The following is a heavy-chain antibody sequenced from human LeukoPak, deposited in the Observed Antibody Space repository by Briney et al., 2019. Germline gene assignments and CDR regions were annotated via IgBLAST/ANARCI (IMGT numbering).Heavy chain of an antibody. V-gene: IGHV4-39*01. CDR3: ARPQRGYYHGMDV. CDR1: GGSISSSSYY. CDR2: IYYSGST. Sequence: SETLSLTCTVSGGSISSSSYYWGWIRQPPGMGLEWIGSIYYSGSTYYNPSHKSRVTISVDTSKNQFSLKLNSVTAADTAVYYCARPQRGYYHGMDVWGRGTTITVSS. J-gene: IGHJ6*02.